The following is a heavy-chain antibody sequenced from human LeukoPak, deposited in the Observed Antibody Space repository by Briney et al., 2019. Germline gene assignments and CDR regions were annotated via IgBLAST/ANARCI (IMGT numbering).Heavy chain of an antibody. Sequence: LPGRSLRLSCAASGFTFSSYAMHWVRQAPGKGLEWVAVISYDGSNKCYADSVKGRFTISRDNSKNTLYLQMNSLRAEDTAVYYCARPPGVAAAGYFDYWGQGTLVTVSS. CDR2: ISYDGSNK. D-gene: IGHD6-13*01. CDR1: GFTFSSYA. CDR3: ARPPGVAAAGYFDY. V-gene: IGHV3-30*04. J-gene: IGHJ4*02.